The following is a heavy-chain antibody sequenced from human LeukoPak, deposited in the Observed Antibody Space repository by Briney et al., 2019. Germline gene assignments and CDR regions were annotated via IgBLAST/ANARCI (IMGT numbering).Heavy chain of an antibody. J-gene: IGHJ4*02. V-gene: IGHV3-21*01. Sequence: GGALRLSCAAPEFTFSKYGMHWGRQAPGEGVGWGSSISSSSSYIYYAESLKGRFTISRDNAKNSLYLQMNSLRAEDTAVYYCARDLMIVMVEEEGSADYWGQGTLVTVSS. CDR2: ISSSSSYI. CDR1: EFTFSKYG. D-gene: IGHD3-22*01. CDR3: ARDLMIVMVEEEGSADY.